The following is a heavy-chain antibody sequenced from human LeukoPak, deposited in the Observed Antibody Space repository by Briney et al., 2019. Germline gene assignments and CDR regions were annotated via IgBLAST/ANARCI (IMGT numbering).Heavy chain of an antibody. V-gene: IGHV3-53*04. J-gene: IGHJ4*02. D-gene: IGHD6-19*01. Sequence: GGSLRLSCAAPGFTVSSNYMSWVRQAPGKGLEWVSVIYSGGSTYYADSVKGRFTISRHNSKNTLYLQMNSLRAEDTAVYYCARGRVRAVAVYFDYWGQGTLVTVSS. CDR1: GFTVSSNY. CDR3: ARGRVRAVAVYFDY. CDR2: IYSGGST.